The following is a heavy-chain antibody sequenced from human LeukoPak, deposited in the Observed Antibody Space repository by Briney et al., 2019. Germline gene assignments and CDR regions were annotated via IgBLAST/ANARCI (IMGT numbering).Heavy chain of an antibody. CDR1: GFTFSAYG. Sequence: GGSLRLSCAASGFTFSAYGMSWVRQSPRKGLEWVSGVSGADGTTYYADSVKGRFTISRDNAKNSLYLQMNSLRAEDTATYYCVVLFGGYWGQGTLVSVSS. J-gene: IGHJ4*02. V-gene: IGHV3-23*01. CDR2: VSGADGTT. CDR3: VVLFGGY. D-gene: IGHD3-10*01.